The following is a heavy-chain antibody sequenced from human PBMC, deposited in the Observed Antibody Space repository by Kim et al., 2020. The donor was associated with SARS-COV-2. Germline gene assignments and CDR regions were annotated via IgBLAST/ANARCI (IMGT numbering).Heavy chain of an antibody. D-gene: IGHD3-9*01. CDR3: ASFGSDILPGYYSPGGFDY. CDR1: GGSISSSSYY. Sequence: SETLSLTCTVSGGSISSSSYYWGWIRQPPGKGLEWIGSIYYSGSTYYNPSLKSRVTISVDTSKNQFSLKLSSVTAADTAVYYCASFGSDILPGYYSPGGFDYWGQGTLVTVSS. V-gene: IGHV4-39*01. J-gene: IGHJ4*02. CDR2: IYYSGST.